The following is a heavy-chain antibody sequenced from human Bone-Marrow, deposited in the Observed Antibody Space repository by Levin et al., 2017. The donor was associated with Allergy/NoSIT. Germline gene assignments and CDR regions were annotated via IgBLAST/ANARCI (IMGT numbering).Heavy chain of an antibody. CDR3: AKESDAFDI. J-gene: IGHJ3*02. CDR1: GFTFSSYV. CDR2: ISYDGTYI. V-gene: IGHV3-30*18. Sequence: GGSLRLSCAASGFTFSSYVMHWVRQPPGKGLEWVATISYDGTYIYYADSVKGRFTISRDNSKSTLYLQMNSLRAEDTAVFYCAKESDAFDIWGQGTMVTISS.